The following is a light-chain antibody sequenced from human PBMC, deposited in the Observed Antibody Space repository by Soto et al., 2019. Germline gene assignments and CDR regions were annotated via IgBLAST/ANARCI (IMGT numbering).Light chain of an antibody. Sequence: DIQLTQSPSLLSASVGDRVTITCRASQGISSYLAWYQQKPGKAPKLLIYAASTLQSGVPSRFSGSGSGTEFTLTISSLQTADFATYYCQQLNSYPLTFGGGTKVDIK. J-gene: IGKJ4*01. CDR2: AAS. V-gene: IGKV1-9*01. CDR1: QGISSY. CDR3: QQLNSYPLT.